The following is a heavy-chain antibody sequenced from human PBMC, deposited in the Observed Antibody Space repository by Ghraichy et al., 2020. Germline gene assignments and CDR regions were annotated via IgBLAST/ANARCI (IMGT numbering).Heavy chain of an antibody. D-gene: IGHD3-16*01. Sequence: SETLSLTCAVSGGSISSSSYYWGWIRQPPEKGLEWIGSIEYSGSTYHNPSLKSRVTISVDTSKNEFSLRLSSVTAADTAVYYCARYIRMGDYYFDYWGQGALVSVSS. J-gene: IGHJ4*02. V-gene: IGHV4-39*01. CDR3: ARYIRMGDYYFDY. CDR1: GGSISSSSYY. CDR2: IEYSGST.